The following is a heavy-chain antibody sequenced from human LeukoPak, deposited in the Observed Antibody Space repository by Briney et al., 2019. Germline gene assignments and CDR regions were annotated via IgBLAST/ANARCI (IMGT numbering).Heavy chain of an antibody. CDR2: INHSGST. J-gene: IGHJ4*02. CDR3: ATVPGYYYDSSGYLTPDY. CDR1: GGSFSGYY. V-gene: IGHV4-34*01. Sequence: SETLSLTCAVYGGSFSGYYWSWIRQPPGKGLEWIGEINHSGSTNYNPSLKSRVTISVDTSKNQFSLKLSSVTAADTAVYYCATVPGYYYDSSGYLTPDYWGQGALVTVSS. D-gene: IGHD3-22*01.